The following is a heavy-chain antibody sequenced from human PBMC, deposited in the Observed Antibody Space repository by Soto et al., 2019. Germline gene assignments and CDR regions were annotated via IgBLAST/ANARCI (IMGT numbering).Heavy chain of an antibody. J-gene: IGHJ4*02. Sequence: QVQLQESGPGLVKPSGTLSLSCAVSGGSISSSHWWTWVRQPPGKGLEWIGEIYHSGSTNYNPSPNSRVTITVDTSRTQFSRNLSSVTPADTAVYYCAGSGGGEDYWGQGILVTVSS. D-gene: IGHD3-16*01. CDR2: IYHSGST. CDR3: AGSGGGEDY. CDR1: GGSISSSHW. V-gene: IGHV4-4*02.